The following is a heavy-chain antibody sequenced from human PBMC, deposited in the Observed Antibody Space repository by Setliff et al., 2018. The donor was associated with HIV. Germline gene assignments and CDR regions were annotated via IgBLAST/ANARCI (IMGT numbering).Heavy chain of an antibody. D-gene: IGHD3-16*01. CDR1: GQFISDGYY. Sequence: TLSLTCTVSGQFISDGYYWGWIRQPPGKGLEWIGSVYHSGKTYYNPSLKSRVTMSADTSKNQISLMLRSMTAADTAVYYCATHDFGEGSCFDPWGQGSLVTVSS. J-gene: IGHJ5*02. CDR3: ATHDFGEGSCFDP. V-gene: IGHV4-38-2*02. CDR2: VYHSGKT.